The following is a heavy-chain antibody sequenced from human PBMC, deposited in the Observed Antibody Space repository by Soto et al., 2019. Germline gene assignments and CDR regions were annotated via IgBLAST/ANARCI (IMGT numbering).Heavy chain of an antibody. CDR3: TTVLGPSHCSAGNCYYAFDI. CDR1: GFAFSNAW. J-gene: IGHJ3*02. V-gene: IGHV3-15*07. Sequence: DVQLVESGGGLVKPGGSLRLSCAASGFAFSNAWMNWVRQAPGKGLEWVGRIKSKIDGGTTDYAAPVKGRFTISRDDSENTLYLQMNSLKTEDTAIYFCTTVLGPSHCSAGNCYYAFDIWDQGTMVTVSS. CDR2: IKSKIDGGTT. D-gene: IGHD2-15*01.